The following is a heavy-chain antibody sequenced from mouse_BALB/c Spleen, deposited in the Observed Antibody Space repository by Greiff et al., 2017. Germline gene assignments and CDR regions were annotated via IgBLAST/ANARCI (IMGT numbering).Heavy chain of an antibody. CDR1: GYAFSSYW. CDR3: ARSIYYDYDDGGYYAMDY. J-gene: IGHJ4*01. V-gene: IGHV1-80*01. CDR2: IYPGDGDT. Sequence: QVQLQQSGAELVRPGSSVKISCKASGYAFSSYWMNWVKQRPGQGLEWIGQIYPGDGDTNYNGKFKGKATLTADKSSSTAYMQLSSLTSEDSAVYFCARSIYYDYDDGGYYAMDYWGQGTSVTVSS. D-gene: IGHD2-4*01.